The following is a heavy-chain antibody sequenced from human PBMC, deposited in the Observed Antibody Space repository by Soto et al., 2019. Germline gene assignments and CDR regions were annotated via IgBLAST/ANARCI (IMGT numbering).Heavy chain of an antibody. CDR2: INPSGGTT. CDR1: GYTFTNYH. J-gene: IGHJ4*02. Sequence: QVQLVQSGAEVKRPGSSVKVSCKPSGYTFTNYHMHWVRQAPGQGLEWMGVINPSGGTTTYAQDFQGRVTMTWDTSTSTVYMELRNLRSEDTTVYYCARTHYDDRGYYYGVIDYWGQGTLVTVSS. V-gene: IGHV1-46*01. D-gene: IGHD3-22*01. CDR3: ARTHYDDRGYYYGVIDY.